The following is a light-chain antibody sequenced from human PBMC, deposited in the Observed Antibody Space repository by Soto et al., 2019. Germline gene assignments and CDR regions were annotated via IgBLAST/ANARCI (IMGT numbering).Light chain of an antibody. CDR1: QTVTK. CDR2: AAS. CDR3: QQYGRT. Sequence: EIVLTQSPGTLSLSPGERATPSCRASQTVTKLAWYQQQPCQAPRLLIYAASNRATGIPDRFSGSGSGTDFTLTISRLEPEDSAVYYCQQYGRTFGGGTKVDIK. V-gene: IGKV3-20*01. J-gene: IGKJ4*01.